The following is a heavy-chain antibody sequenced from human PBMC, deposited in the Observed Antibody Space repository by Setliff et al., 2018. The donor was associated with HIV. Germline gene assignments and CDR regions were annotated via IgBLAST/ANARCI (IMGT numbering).Heavy chain of an antibody. CDR3: ARLGEHDTGDLDV. D-gene: IGHD1-1*01. J-gene: IGHJ6*04. CDR2: VYTSGNT. Sequence: SETLSLTCKVSGDSISSGGYYWTWIRKPAGKGLEWIGHVYTSGNTNYNPSLKSRVSISVATSKNQFFLTLTSVTAADSAVYYCARLGEHDTGDLDVWGKGTTVTVSS. V-gene: IGHV4-61*09. CDR1: GDSISSGGYY.